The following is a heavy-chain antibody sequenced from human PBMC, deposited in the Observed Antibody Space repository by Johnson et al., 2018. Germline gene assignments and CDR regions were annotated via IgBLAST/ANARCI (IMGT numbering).Heavy chain of an antibody. CDR2: FSGSGGST. V-gene: IGHV3-23*04. CDR1: GFTFGTYA. J-gene: IGHJ6*02. CDR3: ARDRGEHMNKCYYYGMDV. D-gene: IGHD1/OR15-1a*01. Sequence: VQLVQSGGGLVQPGGSLRLSCVASGFTFGTYAMTWVRQVPGKGLEWVSPFSGSGGSTSSADSVKGRFTISRDNSKNTVFLQMNSLRDDDTAVYYCARDRGEHMNKCYYYGMDVWGQGTTVTVSS.